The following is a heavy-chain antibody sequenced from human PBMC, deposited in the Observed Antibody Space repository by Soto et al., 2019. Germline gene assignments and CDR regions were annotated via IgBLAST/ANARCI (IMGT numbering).Heavy chain of an antibody. D-gene: IGHD2-2*01. V-gene: IGHV1-18*01. CDR2: ISAYNGNT. Sequence: QVQLVQSGAEVKKPGASVKVSCKASGYTFTSYGISWVRQAPGQGLEWMGWISAYNGNTNDAQKVQGRVTMTTDTSTSTAYMELRSLRSDDTAVYYCARDPREIVVVPAARLPTYYYMDVWGKGTTVTVSS. J-gene: IGHJ6*03. CDR3: ARDPREIVVVPAARLPTYYYMDV. CDR1: GYTFTSYG.